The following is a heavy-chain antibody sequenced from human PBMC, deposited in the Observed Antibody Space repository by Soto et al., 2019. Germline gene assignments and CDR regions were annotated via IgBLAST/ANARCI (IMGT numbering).Heavy chain of an antibody. CDR1: GYTFTGYF. J-gene: IGHJ4*02. CDR3: ANLPPTPDLLDY. CDR2: INPNSGAT. Sequence: ASVKVSCKASGYTFTGYFIHWLRHAPGQGLEWMGRINPNSGATNYARKFHDRVTMTRDTSINTAYMELSSLRSDDTAIYYCANLPPTPDLLDYWGQGTTVTVSS. V-gene: IGHV1-2*06.